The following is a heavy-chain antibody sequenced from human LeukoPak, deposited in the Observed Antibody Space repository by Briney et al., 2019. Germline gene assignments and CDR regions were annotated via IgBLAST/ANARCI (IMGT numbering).Heavy chain of an antibody. CDR2: IYYSGST. V-gene: IGHV4-59*01. D-gene: IGHD6-13*01. Sequence: SETLSLTCTVSGGSIRSYYWSWIRQTPGKGLEWIGYIYYSGSTNYNPSLKSRLTISVDTSKNQLSLKLSSVTAADTAVYYCARVYYSSSYDYWYFDLWGRGTLVTVSS. CDR1: GGSIRSYY. CDR3: ARVYYSSSYDYWYFDL. J-gene: IGHJ2*01.